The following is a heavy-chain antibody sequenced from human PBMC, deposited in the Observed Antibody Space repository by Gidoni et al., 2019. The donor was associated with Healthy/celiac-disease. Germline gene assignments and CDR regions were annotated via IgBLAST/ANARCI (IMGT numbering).Heavy chain of an antibody. Sequence: EVQLVQSGAEVKKPGATVKISCKISGYTFTVFYMHWVQQAPGKGLEWMGLVDPEDGETIYAEKFQGRVTMTADTSTDTAYMELSSLRSEDTAVYYCATDAQFGKLGETNWFDPWGQGTLVTVSS. CDR3: ATDAQFGKLGETNWFDP. J-gene: IGHJ5*02. CDR1: GYTFTVFY. CDR2: VDPEDGET. V-gene: IGHV1-69-2*01. D-gene: IGHD3-16*01.